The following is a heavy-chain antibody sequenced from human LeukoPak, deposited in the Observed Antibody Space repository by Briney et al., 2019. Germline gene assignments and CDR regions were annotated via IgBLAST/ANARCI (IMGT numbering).Heavy chain of an antibody. CDR1: GFTFSSYA. J-gene: IGHJ4*02. V-gene: IGHV3-23*01. CDR2: ITGAGGVT. CDR3: AKQVSGSGSYYGGNDY. D-gene: IGHD3-10*01. Sequence: GGSLRLSCAASGFTFSSYAMGWVRQAPGKGLEWLSAITGAGGVTYYADSVKGRFTISRDSSKTTLYLQMNSLRAEDTAVYYCAKQVSGSGSYYGGNDYWGQGTLVIVSS.